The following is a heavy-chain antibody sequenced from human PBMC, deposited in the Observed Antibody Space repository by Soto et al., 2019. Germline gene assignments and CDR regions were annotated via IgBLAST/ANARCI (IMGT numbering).Heavy chain of an antibody. D-gene: IGHD3-22*01. Sequence: GGSLRLSCAASGFTFSSYAISWVRQAPGKGLEWVSAISGSGGSTYYADSVKGRFTISRDNSKNTLYLQMNSLRAEDTAVYYCAKEGIVDYYDSSGYFGYFDYWGQGTLVTVSS. CDR2: ISGSGGST. CDR3: AKEGIVDYYDSSGYFGYFDY. J-gene: IGHJ4*02. V-gene: IGHV3-23*01. CDR1: GFTFSSYA.